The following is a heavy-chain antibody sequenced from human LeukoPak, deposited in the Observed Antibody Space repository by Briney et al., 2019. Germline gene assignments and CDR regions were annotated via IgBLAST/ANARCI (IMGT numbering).Heavy chain of an antibody. Sequence: SETPSLTCTVSGGSVSSGSYYWSWIRQPPGKGLEWIGYIYYSGSTNYNPSLKSRVTISVDTSKNQFSLKLSSVTAADTAVYYCARGGTVTYDYWGQGTLVTVSS. J-gene: IGHJ4*02. CDR1: GGSVSSGSYY. D-gene: IGHD4-17*01. CDR3: ARGGTVTYDY. CDR2: IYYSGST. V-gene: IGHV4-61*01.